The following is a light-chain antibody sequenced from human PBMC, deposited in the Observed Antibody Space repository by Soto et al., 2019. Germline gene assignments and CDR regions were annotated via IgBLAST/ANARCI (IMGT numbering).Light chain of an antibody. V-gene: IGLV2-14*03. J-gene: IGLJ1*01. CDR1: SSDIGGYNY. CDR2: DVS. CDR3: SLYTSHSTYV. Sequence: QSVLTQPASVSGAPGQSITISCTGTSSDIGGYNYVSWYQQHPGKAPKLMIFDVSNRPSGVSNRFSGSKSCNTASLTISGLQAEDQAYYYFSLYTSHSTYVFGTGTKLTVL.